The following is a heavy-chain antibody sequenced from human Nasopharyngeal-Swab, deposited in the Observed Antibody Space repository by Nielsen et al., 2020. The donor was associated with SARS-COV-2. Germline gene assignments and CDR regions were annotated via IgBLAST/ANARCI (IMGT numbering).Heavy chain of an antibody. V-gene: IGHV4-59*01. J-gene: IGHJ4*02. D-gene: IGHD3-22*01. Sequence: WIRQPPGKGLEWIAYVHYSGSTDHNPSLKSRVTVSADTVMNQFSLKLDSVTAADTAVYYCARGTMIYFDYWGQGTLVTVSS. CDR2: VHYSGST. CDR3: ARGTMIYFDY.